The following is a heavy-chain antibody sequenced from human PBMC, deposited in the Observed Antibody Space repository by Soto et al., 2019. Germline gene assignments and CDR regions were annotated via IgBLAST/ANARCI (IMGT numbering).Heavy chain of an antibody. V-gene: IGHV3-13*04. CDR3: ARWFGEFYGMDV. D-gene: IGHD3-10*01. J-gene: IGHJ6*02. CDR1: GFTFSSYD. CDR2: IGTAGDT. Sequence: EVQLVESGGGLVQPGGSLRLSCAASGFTFSSYDMHWVRQATGKGLEWVSAIGTAGDTYYPGSVKGRFTISRENAKNSLYLQMNSLRAGDTAVYYCARWFGEFYGMDVWGQGTTVTVSS.